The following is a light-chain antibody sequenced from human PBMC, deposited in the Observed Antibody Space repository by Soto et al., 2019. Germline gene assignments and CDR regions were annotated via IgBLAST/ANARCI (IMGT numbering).Light chain of an antibody. J-gene: IGLJ1*01. CDR1: SSDVGGYNY. CDR3: SSYSCTNYHYV. V-gene: IGLV2-8*01. Sequence: QSALTQPPSASGSFGQSVTISCTGTSSDVGGYNYVSWYQQHPGKAPKLMIYEVSERPSGVPDRFSGSKSGNTASLTVSGLQADDEADYYCSSYSCTNYHYVFGTATKVTVL. CDR2: EVS.